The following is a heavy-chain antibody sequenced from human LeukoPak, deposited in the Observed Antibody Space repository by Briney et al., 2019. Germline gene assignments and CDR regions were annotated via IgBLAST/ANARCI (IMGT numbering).Heavy chain of an antibody. J-gene: IGHJ4*02. Sequence: PGGALRLSCAASGFTFSSYEMNWVRQAPGKGLEWVSYISSSGSTIYYADSVKGRFTISRDNAKKSLFLQMNSLRAEDTALYSCARFGYGGKVDYWGQGTLVTVSS. CDR2: ISSSGSTI. CDR3: ARFGYGGKVDY. D-gene: IGHD4-23*01. CDR1: GFTFSSYE. V-gene: IGHV3-48*03.